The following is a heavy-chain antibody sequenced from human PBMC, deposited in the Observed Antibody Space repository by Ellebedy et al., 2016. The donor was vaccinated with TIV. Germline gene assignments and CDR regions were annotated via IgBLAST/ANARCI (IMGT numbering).Heavy chain of an antibody. Sequence: PGGSLRLSCAASGLTFSNYVMSWVRQAPGKGLEWVSTISAGGGATYYADSVKGRFNISRDNSENTLYLRMNSLRAEDTAVYYCAKVGRRYYESSGDPWGQGSLVTVSS. CDR1: GLTFSNYV. CDR2: ISAGGGAT. J-gene: IGHJ5*02. D-gene: IGHD3-22*01. CDR3: AKVGRRYYESSGDP. V-gene: IGHV3-23*01.